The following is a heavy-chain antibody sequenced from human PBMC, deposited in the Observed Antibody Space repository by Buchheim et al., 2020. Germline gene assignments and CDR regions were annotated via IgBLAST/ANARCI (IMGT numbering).Heavy chain of an antibody. CDR3: AQELRPNDS. Sequence: LLVESGGDLVQPGGSLRLSCAASPFTFSNHAMTWVRQAPGKGLEWVASIDISGANTYYADSVRGRFSISRYNSNNTFFLQLTSLRPDDTALYYCAQELRPNDSWGPGTL. J-gene: IGHJ4*02. CDR1: PFTFSNHA. CDR2: IDISGANT. V-gene: IGHV3-23*04.